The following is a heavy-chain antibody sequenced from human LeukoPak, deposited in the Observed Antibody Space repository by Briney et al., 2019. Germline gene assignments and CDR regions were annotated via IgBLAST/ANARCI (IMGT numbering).Heavy chain of an antibody. CDR3: ASPMWDTAIHDY. CDR1: GFTFSSHW. CDR2: INSDGSIT. Sequence: GGSLRLSCAASGFTFSSHWMHWVRQAPGKGLVWVSRINSDGSITSYADSVKGRLTISRDNAKDTLYLQMNSLRAEDAAVYYCASPMWDTAIHDYWGQGTLVTASS. J-gene: IGHJ4*02. D-gene: IGHD5-18*01. V-gene: IGHV3-74*01.